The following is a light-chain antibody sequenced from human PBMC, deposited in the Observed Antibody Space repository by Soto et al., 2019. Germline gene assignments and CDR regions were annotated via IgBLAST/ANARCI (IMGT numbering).Light chain of an antibody. CDR3: QQYGSSPWT. CDR1: QSVSSSY. V-gene: IGKV3-20*01. Sequence: EIVLTQSPGTLSLSPGERATLSCRASQSVSSSYLAWYQQKPGQAPRLLIYGASSKANGIPDRFSGSGSGTDFTLTISRLEPEDFAVYYWQQYGSSPWTFGHGTKVEIK. J-gene: IGKJ1*01. CDR2: GAS.